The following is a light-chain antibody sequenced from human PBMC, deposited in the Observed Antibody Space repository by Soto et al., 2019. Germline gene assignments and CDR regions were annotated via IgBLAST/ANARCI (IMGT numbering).Light chain of an antibody. Sequence: IALTQSPCTLSLSLGEGATLSVTASDSVTVSCLAGYQQRPGQAPRLLMYGASIRATDSSDRFSGGGAGTDFTLTISRLEPEDFAVYYCQQYGTSLWKFGQGTKVDIK. CDR1: DSVTVSC. CDR2: GAS. V-gene: IGKV3-20*01. CDR3: QQYGTSLWK. J-gene: IGKJ1*01.